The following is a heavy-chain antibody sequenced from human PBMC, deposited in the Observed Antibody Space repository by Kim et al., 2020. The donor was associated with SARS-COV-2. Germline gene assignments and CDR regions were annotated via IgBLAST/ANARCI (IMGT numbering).Heavy chain of an antibody. J-gene: IGHJ4*02. Sequence: GGSLRLSCAASGFTFSRRAMSWVRQVPGKGLEWIASVNNNNNPYYADSVKGRFTVSRDITKDTLYLQMNSLRAADTAPYYCAKDHPSSRRHTFDSWGQGT. CDR1: GFTFSRRA. CDR2: VNNNNNP. D-gene: IGHD2-2*01. CDR3: AKDHPSSRRHTFDS. V-gene: IGHV3-23*05.